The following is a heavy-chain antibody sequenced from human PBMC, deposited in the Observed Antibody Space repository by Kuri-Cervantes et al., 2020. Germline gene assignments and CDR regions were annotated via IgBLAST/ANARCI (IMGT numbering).Heavy chain of an antibody. Sequence: GESLKISCAASGFTFSSYDMHWVRQATGKGLEWVSAIGTAGDTYYPGSVKGRFTISRENAKNSLYLQMNSLRAGDTAVYYCARAGLVGATSVLVWYFDLWGRGTLVTVSS. CDR2: IGTAGDT. V-gene: IGHV3-13*01. CDR3: ARAGLVGATSVLVWYFDL. J-gene: IGHJ2*01. D-gene: IGHD1-26*01. CDR1: GFTFSSYD.